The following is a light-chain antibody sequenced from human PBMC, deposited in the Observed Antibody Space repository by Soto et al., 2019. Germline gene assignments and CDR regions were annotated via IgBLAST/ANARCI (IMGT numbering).Light chain of an antibody. CDR2: DVN. CDR3: SSYTNTSTLVV. CDR1: SSDIGIYNF. J-gene: IGLJ3*02. V-gene: IGLV2-14*01. Sequence: QPVLTQPDSVSGSPGQSISISCTGTSSDIGIYNFVSWCQQHPGKAPKVLIYDVNNRPSGVSDRFSGSKSGNTASLTISRLRAEDEATYYCSSYTNTSTLVVFGGGTKLTVL.